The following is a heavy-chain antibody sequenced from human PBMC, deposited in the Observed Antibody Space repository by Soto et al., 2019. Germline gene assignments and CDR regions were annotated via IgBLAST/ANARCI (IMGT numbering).Heavy chain of an antibody. V-gene: IGHV4-34*01. J-gene: IGHJ3*02. D-gene: IGHD3-10*01. CDR1: GGSFSGYY. CDR3: ARTRASSGSYYMADDAFDI. CDR2: INHSGST. Sequence: PSETLSLTCAVYGGSFSGYYWSWIRQPPGKGLEWIGEINHSGSTNYNPSLKSRVTISVDTSKNQFSLKLSSVTAADTAVYYCARTRASSGSYYMADDAFDIWGQGTMVTVSS.